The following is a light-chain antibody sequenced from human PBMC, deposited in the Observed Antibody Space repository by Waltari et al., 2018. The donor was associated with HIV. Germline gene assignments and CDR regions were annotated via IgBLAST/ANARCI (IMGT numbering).Light chain of an antibody. Sequence: QSALTQPASVSGSPGQSITITCTGTSDDIGAYNPVSWYQQYPNGSPKLLIFEVRNRPSGVSGRFSASKSGNTASLTITGLQSDDEADYYCASYTRQISVAFGGGTRVTV. CDR3: ASYTRQISVA. V-gene: IGLV2-14*01. J-gene: IGLJ2*01. CDR1: SDDIGAYNP. CDR2: EVR.